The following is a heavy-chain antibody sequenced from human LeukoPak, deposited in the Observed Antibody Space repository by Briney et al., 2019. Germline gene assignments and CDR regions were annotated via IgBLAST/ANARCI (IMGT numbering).Heavy chain of an antibody. CDR3: ARVAKCSSTCRGKYWYFDL. CDR2: INHRGST. J-gene: IGHJ2*01. V-gene: IGHV4-34*01. CDR1: GGSLSGYI. D-gene: IGHD2-2*01. Sequence: SETLSLTCAVYGGSLSGYIWGWIRQPPGKGLECIGEINHRGSTTYSPSLKSRVTISVDTAKNQFSLQLNSVIAADTAVYYCARVAKCSSTCRGKYWYFDLWGRGTLVTVSS.